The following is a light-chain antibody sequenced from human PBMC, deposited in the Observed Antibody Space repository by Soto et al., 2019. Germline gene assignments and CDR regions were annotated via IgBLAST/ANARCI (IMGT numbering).Light chain of an antibody. CDR1: QSVSVY. J-gene: IGKJ1*01. CDR2: GAS. Sequence: EIVLTQSPGTLSLSPGEIATLSFSASQSVSVYLAWFQQEPGQPPRLLIYGASTRATGIPARFSGSGSGTEFTLTISSLQSEDFAVYYCQQYNNWPPCTFGQGTKVDI. V-gene: IGKV3-15*01. CDR3: QQYNNWPPCT.